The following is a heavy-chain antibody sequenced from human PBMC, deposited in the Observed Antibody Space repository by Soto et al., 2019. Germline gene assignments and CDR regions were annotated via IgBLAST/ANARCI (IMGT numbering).Heavy chain of an antibody. J-gene: IGHJ4*02. CDR1: GGSISSSSYY. V-gene: IGHV4-39*02. CDR2: IYYRGTT. CDR3: ARDYGDYQFDY. Sequence: LSLTCTVSGGSISSSSYYWGWIRQPPGKGLEWIGNIYYRGTTYYNPSLKSQVTISVDTSKNQFSLKLASVTAADTAVYYCARDYGDYQFDYWGQGTQVTVSS. D-gene: IGHD4-17*01.